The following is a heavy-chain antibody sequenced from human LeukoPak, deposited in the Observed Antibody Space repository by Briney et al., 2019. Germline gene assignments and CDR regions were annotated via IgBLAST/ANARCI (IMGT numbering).Heavy chain of an antibody. CDR3: ARGIPIQNRGSYYFDY. D-gene: IGHD5-18*01. V-gene: IGHV1-69*13. CDR1: GGTFSSYA. J-gene: IGHJ4*02. CDR2: IIPIFGTA. Sequence: SVKVSCKASGGTFSSYAISWVRQAPGQGHEWMGGIIPIFGTANYAQKFQGRVTITADDSTSTAYMELSSLRSEDTAVYYCARGIPIQNRGSYYFDYWGQGTLVSVS.